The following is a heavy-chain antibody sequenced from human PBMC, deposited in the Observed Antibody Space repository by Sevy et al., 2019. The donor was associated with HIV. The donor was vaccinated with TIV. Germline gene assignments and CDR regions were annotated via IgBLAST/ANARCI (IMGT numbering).Heavy chain of an antibody. D-gene: IGHD1-26*01. Sequence: SDTLSLTCTVSGGSITSLYWNWIRQPPGKGLEWIANIYYNGHINYNPSLKSRVTFSLDTSKNQFSLRLSSVTAADTAMYYCAGENAWGRGYSWGQGTLVTVSS. CDR1: GGSITSLY. CDR3: AGENAWGRGYS. CDR2: IYYNGHI. V-gene: IGHV4-59*08. J-gene: IGHJ4*02.